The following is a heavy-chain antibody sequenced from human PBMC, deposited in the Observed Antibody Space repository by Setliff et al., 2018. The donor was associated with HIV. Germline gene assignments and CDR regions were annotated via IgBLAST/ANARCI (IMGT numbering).Heavy chain of an antibody. J-gene: IGHJ4*02. CDR1: GFTLSSYE. Sequence: GGSLRLSCAASGFTLSSYEMNWVRQAPGKGLEWVSYISSSGSTIYYADSVKGRFTISRDNAKNSLYLQMNSLRAEDTAVYYCARDVDYDTSAYFYWGQGTLVTVSS. D-gene: IGHD3-22*01. CDR3: ARDVDYDTSAYFY. V-gene: IGHV3-48*03. CDR2: ISSSGSTI.